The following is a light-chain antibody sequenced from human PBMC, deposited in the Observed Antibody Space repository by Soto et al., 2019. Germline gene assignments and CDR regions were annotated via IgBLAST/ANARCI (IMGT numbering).Light chain of an antibody. CDR3: SSYTSSTTLGV. J-gene: IGLJ3*02. CDR1: NSDVGGYDY. Sequence: QSVLTQPASVSGSPGQSITISCTGTNSDVGGYDYVSWYQQHPGKAPKLMIYEVSHRPSGVSNRFSGSRSGNTASLTISGLHAEDEADYYCSSYTSSTTLGVFGGGTKLTVL. CDR2: EVS. V-gene: IGLV2-14*01.